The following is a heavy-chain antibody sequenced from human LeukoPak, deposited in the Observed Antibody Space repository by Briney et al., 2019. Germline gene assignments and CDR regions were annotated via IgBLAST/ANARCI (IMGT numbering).Heavy chain of an antibody. D-gene: IGHD6-19*01. CDR1: GGSFSGYY. CDR3: ARLSSGWSMDYYYGMDV. Sequence: LTCAVYGGSFSGYYWSWIRQPPGKGLEWVSFMSSSSSYIYYADSVKGRFTISRDNAKNSLYLQMNSLRAEDTAMYYCARLSSGWSMDYYYGMDVWGQGTTVTVSS. J-gene: IGHJ6*02. CDR2: MSSSSSYI. V-gene: IGHV3-11*06.